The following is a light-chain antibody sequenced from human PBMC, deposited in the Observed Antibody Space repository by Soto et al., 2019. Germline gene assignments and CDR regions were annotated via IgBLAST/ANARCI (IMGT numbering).Light chain of an antibody. Sequence: EIVLTQSPATLSSSPGERATLSCRASQSVSSYLAWYQHKPGQAPRLLIYDASIRATGIPARFSGSGSGTDFTLTISSLEPEDFAVYYCQQRSNWPFTFGQGTRLEIK. CDR3: QQRSNWPFT. CDR1: QSVSSY. CDR2: DAS. V-gene: IGKV3-11*01. J-gene: IGKJ5*01.